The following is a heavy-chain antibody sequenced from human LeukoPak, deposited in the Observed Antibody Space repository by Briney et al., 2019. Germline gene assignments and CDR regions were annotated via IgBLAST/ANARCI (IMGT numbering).Heavy chain of an antibody. J-gene: IGHJ4*02. CDR3: VRGTSRENGYGGDDPY. CDR2: ISTDGSIR. V-gene: IGHV3-74*01. CDR1: GFTFSTYW. Sequence: GGSLRLSCTGSGFTFSTYWMHWVRHAPGKGLVWVSRISTDGSIRSYADSVKGRFNISRDNAKNTLFLQMDSMRAEDTAVYYFVRGTSRENGYGGDDPYWGQGTLVIVSS. D-gene: IGHD2-21*02.